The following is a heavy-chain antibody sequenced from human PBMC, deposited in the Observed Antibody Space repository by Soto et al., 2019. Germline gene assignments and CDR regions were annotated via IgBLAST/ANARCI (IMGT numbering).Heavy chain of an antibody. J-gene: IGHJ4*02. V-gene: IGHV3-7*01. CDR3: AKIGYNDWDFDY. CDR1: GFTFSRYW. D-gene: IGHD3-22*01. Sequence: EVQLMESGGCLVQPGGSLRLSCAASGFTFSRYWMTWVRQAPGKGLEWVANINQDVSQKLYVDSVRGRFTISRDDAKNSVYLQMNNLRADGTAVYYCAKIGYNDWDFDYWGQGTLVTVSS. CDR2: INQDVSQK.